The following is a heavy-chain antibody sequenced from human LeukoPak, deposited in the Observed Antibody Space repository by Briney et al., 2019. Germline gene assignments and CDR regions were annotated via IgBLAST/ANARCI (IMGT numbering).Heavy chain of an antibody. CDR1: GFTFSSYD. CDR2: ICTAGVT. J-gene: IGHJ6*03. CDR3: AGASWFGVGGYYYYYYYMDV. Sequence: GGSLRLSCAASGFTFSSYDMHWVRQATGKGLEWGSAICTAGVTYYPGSVKGRFTISRENAKNSLYLQMNSLRAGDTAVYYCAGASWFGVGGYYYYYYYMDVWGKGTTVTISS. D-gene: IGHD3-10*01. V-gene: IGHV3-13*01.